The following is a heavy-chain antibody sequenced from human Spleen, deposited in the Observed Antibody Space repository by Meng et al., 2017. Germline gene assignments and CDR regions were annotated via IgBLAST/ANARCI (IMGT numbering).Heavy chain of an antibody. V-gene: IGHV3-21*01. D-gene: IGHD3-10*01. J-gene: IGHJ4*02. Sequence: GESLKISCAASGFTFSSYSMNWVRQAPGKGLEWVSSISSSSSYIYYADSVTGRFTISRDNAKNSLYLQMNSPRAEDTAVYYCAKTLVQIWFEASFDYWGRGTLVTVSS. CDR1: GFTFSSYS. CDR3: AKTLVQIWFEASFDY. CDR2: ISSSSSYI.